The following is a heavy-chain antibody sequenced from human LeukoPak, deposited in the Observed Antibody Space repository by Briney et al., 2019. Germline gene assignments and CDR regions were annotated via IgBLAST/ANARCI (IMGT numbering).Heavy chain of an antibody. J-gene: IGHJ4*02. CDR1: GFTFDDYA. CDR2: ISWNSGSI. Sequence: GRSLRFSCAASGFTFDDYAMHWVRQAPGKGLEWVSGISWNSGSIGYADSVKGRFTISRDNAKNSLYLQMNSLRAEDTALYYCAFNQRITMVQESTQRDYWGQGTLVTVSS. D-gene: IGHD3-10*01. V-gene: IGHV3-9*01. CDR3: AFNQRITMVQESTQRDY.